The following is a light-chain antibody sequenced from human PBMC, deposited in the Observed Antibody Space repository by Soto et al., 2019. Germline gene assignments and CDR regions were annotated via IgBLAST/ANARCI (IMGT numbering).Light chain of an antibody. CDR2: AAS. J-gene: IGKJ5*01. Sequence: AIRMTQSPSSLSASTGDRVTITCRASQGISSYLAWYQQKPGKAPKLLIYAASTLQSGVPLRFSGSGSGTDFTLTISCLQSEDFATYYCQQYYSYPPITFGQGTRLEIK. CDR3: QQYYSYPPIT. V-gene: IGKV1-8*01. CDR1: QGISSY.